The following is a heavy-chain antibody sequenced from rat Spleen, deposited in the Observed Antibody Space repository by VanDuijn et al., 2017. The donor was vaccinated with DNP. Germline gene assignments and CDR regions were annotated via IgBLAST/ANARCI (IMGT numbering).Heavy chain of an antibody. Sequence: EVQLVESGGDLVQPGRSLKLSCLASGFTFNKYWLTWIRQVPGKWLEWVAAITSSGGSTYYRYSVKGRFTISRDNAENTLYLQMNSLRSEDPATYYCTRRCRDTRAMDAWGQGISVTVSS. CDR2: ITSSGGST. CDR3: TRRCRDTRAMDA. D-gene: IGHD1-11*01. J-gene: IGHJ4*01. CDR1: GFTFNKYW. V-gene: IGHV5-31*01.